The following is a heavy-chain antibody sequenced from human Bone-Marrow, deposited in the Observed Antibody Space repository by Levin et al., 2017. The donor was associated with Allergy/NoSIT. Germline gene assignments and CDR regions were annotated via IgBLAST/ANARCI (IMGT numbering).Heavy chain of an antibody. Sequence: KISCKTSGGNFNNYAISWVRQAPGQGLEWMGGTIPLFGMPDYAQKFQGRVTITVEESTTTVYMEVNSLTSEDTAVYYCAREGQELIKGGNWFDLWGQGTLVTVSS. CDR1: GGNFNNYA. CDR2: TIPLFGMP. D-gene: IGHD6-13*01. V-gene: IGHV1-69*01. J-gene: IGHJ5*02. CDR3: AREGQELIKGGNWFDL.